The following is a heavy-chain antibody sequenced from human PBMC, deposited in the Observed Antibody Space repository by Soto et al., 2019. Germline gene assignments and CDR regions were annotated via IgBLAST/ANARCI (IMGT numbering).Heavy chain of an antibody. CDR2: IYYSGST. V-gene: IGHV4-39*01. CDR3: ARHGTVGLRYFDWLSPFDY. J-gene: IGHJ4*02. D-gene: IGHD3-9*01. Sequence: SETLSLTCTVCGGSISSSSYYWGWIRQPPGKGLEWIGSIYYSGSTYYNPSLKSRVTISVDTSKNQFSLKLSSVTAADTAVYYCARHGTVGLRYFDWLSPFDYWGQGTLVTVSS. CDR1: GGSISSSSYY.